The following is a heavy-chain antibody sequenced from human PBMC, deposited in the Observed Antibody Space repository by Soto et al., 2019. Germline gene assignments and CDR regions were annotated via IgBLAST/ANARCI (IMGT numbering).Heavy chain of an antibody. CDR1: GFTFSNYA. V-gene: IGHV3-23*01. CDR3: ARDGRMGFDP. Sequence: PGGSLRLSCAASGFTFSNYAMSWVRQAPGKGLEWISCISDTGGHTYYADSVKGRFTISRDNSKNSLYLQMNSLRAEDTAVYYCARDGRMGFDPWGQGTLVTVSS. D-gene: IGHD2-15*01. CDR2: ISDTGGHT. J-gene: IGHJ5*02.